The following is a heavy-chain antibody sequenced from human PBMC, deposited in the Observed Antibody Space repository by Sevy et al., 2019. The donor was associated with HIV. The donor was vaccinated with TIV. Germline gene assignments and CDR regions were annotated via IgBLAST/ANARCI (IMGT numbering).Heavy chain of an antibody. CDR2: IYHSGST. D-gene: IGHD3-22*01. Sequence: SETLSLTCDVSGYSISSGYYGGWIRQPPGKGLEWIGSIYHSGSTYYNPSLKRRVTMSVDTSKNQFSLKLRSVTAADTAVYYCSRTLRGDFDSSASAFDIWGQGTMVTVSS. J-gene: IGHJ3*02. CDR3: SRTLRGDFDSSASAFDI. V-gene: IGHV4-38-2*01. CDR1: GYSISSGYY.